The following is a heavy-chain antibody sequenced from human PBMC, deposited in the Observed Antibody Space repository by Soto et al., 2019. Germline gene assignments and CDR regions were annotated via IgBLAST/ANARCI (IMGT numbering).Heavy chain of an antibody. Sequence: ASVKVSCKASGYTFTSYDINWVRQATGQGLEWMGWMNPNSGNTGYAQKFQGRVTMTRNTSISTAYMELSSLRSEDTAVYYCAADRHDFWSGYPADYYYYGMDVWGQGTTVTVSS. CDR2: MNPNSGNT. CDR3: AADRHDFWSGYPADYYYYGMDV. D-gene: IGHD3-3*01. CDR1: GYTFTSYD. V-gene: IGHV1-8*01. J-gene: IGHJ6*02.